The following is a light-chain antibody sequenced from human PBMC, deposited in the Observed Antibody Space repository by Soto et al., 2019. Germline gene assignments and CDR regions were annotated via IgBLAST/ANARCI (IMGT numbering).Light chain of an antibody. Sequence: VVVTQSTGTLSLSPGERGTLSCRASQSVSSNFLAWYQQKPGQAPRLLIFDASTRATGIPDRFTGSGSGTDFTLTISILEPEDFAVYYCQFYGDPPKTFGQGTKVDIK. CDR1: QSVSSNF. CDR3: QFYGDPPKT. J-gene: IGKJ1*01. CDR2: DAS. V-gene: IGKV3-20*01.